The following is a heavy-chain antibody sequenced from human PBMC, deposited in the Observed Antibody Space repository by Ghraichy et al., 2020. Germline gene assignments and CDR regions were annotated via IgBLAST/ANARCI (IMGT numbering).Heavy chain of an antibody. Sequence: SQTLSLTCTVSGGSISSSSYYWGWIRQPPGKGLEWIGSIYYSGSTYYNPSLKSRVTISVDTSKNQFSLKLSSVTAAGTAVYYCAGGYSSGWGSIMYWGQGTLVTVSS. J-gene: IGHJ4*02. D-gene: IGHD6-19*01. V-gene: IGHV4-39*01. CDR2: IYYSGST. CDR1: GGSISSSSYY. CDR3: AGGYSSGWGSIMY.